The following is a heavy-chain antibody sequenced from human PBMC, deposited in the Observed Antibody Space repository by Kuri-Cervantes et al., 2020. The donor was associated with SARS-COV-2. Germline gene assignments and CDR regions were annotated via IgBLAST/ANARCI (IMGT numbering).Heavy chain of an antibody. V-gene: IGHV3-30*04. CDR1: GFTFSNYA. CDR2: ISYDGSHK. Sequence: GESLKISCAASGFTFSNYAMHWVRQAPGKGLEWVAVISYDGSHKYHADSVKGRFTISRDNSKNTLYLQMNSLRAEDTAVYYCARGPPGYSSTWSNWFDPWGQGTLVTVSS. D-gene: IGHD6-13*01. CDR3: ARGPPGYSSTWSNWFDP. J-gene: IGHJ5*02.